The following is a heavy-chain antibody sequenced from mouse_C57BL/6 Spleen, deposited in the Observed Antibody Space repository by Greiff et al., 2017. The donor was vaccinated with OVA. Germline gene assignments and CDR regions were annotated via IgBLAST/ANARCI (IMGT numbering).Heavy chain of an antibody. J-gene: IGHJ4*01. CDR2: IYPGNGDT. CDR1: GYTFTSYN. Sequence: LQQSGAELVRPGASVKMSCKASGYTFTSYNMHWVKQTPRQGLEWIGAIYPGNGDTSYNQKFKGKATLTVDKSSSTAYMQLSSLTSEDSAVYFCATGGDGYYVGAMDYWGQGTSVTVSS. D-gene: IGHD2-3*01. CDR3: ATGGDGYYVGAMDY. V-gene: IGHV1-12*01.